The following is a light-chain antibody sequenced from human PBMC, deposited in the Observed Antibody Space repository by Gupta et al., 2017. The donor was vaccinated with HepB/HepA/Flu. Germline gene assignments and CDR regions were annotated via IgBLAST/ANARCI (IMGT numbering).Light chain of an antibody. J-gene: IGKJ2*01. CDR2: AAS. Sequence: DIQMTQSPSPLSASVGDRVTITCRASQSISSHFNWYQQKPGRAPRLLIYAASSLQSGVPSRFSGSGSGTDFTLTINRLQPEDFATYYCQKNENAPYTFGQGTKLEIK. CDR3: QKNENAPYT. V-gene: IGKV1-39*01. CDR1: QSISSH.